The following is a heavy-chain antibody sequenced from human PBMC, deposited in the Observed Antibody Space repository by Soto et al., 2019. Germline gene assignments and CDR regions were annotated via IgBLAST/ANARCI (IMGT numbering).Heavy chain of an antibody. Sequence: SGPTLVNPTQTLTLTCTFSGFSLSTSGMCVSWIRQPPGKALEWLALIDWDDDKYYSTSLKTRLAISKDTSKNQVVLTVTNMDPVDTATYYCARRSDHCSGGSCYLDYWGQGTLVTVSS. J-gene: IGHJ4*02. D-gene: IGHD2-15*01. CDR3: ARRSDHCSGGSCYLDY. CDR1: GFSLSTSGMC. V-gene: IGHV2-70*01. CDR2: IDWDDDK.